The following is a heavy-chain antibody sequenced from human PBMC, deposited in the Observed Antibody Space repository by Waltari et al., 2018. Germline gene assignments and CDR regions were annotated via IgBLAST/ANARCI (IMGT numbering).Heavy chain of an antibody. J-gene: IGHJ3*01. D-gene: IGHD4-17*01. V-gene: IGHV3-23*01. CDR1: GFTFSSYA. CDR2: STSGGSN. Sequence: EVQMLESGGGLVQPGGSLRLSCAAPGFTFSSYAMIWVRQAPGKVLEWVSASTSGGSNYSADAVKGRFTISRDKNTLYLQMNSLRAEDTAVYYCAKDPNGDYIGAFDFWGQGTVVTVSS. CDR3: AKDPNGDYIGAFDF.